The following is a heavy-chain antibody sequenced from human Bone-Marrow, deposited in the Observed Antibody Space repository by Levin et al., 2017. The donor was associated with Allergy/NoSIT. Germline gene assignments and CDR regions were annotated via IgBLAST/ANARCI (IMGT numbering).Heavy chain of an antibody. CDR3: TRDFSGTSGYKSTFFAWSAFDV. J-gene: IGHJ3*01. Sequence: PGGSLRLSCAASGFTFSDFAMSWVRQAPGKGLEWVSAITSPGNTAYYADSVKGRFTISRDNSKSTLFLQLISLRDEDTAVYYCTRDFSGTSGYKSTFFAWSAFDVWGHGTLVTVSS. V-gene: IGHV3-23*01. CDR1: GFTFSDFA. CDR2: ITSPGNTA. D-gene: IGHD2-2*02.